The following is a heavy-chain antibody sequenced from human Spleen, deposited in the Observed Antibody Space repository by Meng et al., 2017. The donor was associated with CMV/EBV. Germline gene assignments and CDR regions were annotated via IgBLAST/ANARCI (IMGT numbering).Heavy chain of an antibody. V-gene: IGHV3-30*02. Sequence: GQLVEFGGGVGQPGRALWRSCAASGFTFSIYAMHWVRQAPGKGLEWVAFIRYDGSNKYYADSVKGRFTISRDNSKNTLYLQMNSLRAEDTAVYYCARYKGIAYWGQGTLVTVSS. J-gene: IGHJ4*02. D-gene: IGHD1-14*01. CDR1: GFTFSIYA. CDR2: IRYDGSNK. CDR3: ARYKGIAY.